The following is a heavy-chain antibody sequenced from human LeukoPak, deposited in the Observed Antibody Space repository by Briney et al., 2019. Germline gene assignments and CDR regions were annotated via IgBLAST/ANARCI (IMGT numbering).Heavy chain of an antibody. CDR1: GYTFTSYN. V-gene: IGHV1-46*01. Sequence: ASEKVSRTASGYTFTSYNMHWERHAPRQGLERMGIINPSGGSTSYAQKFQGRVTMTRDMSTSPVYMELSSLRSEDTAVYYCARRGYMDAFDIWGQGTMVTVSS. CDR2: INPSGGST. CDR3: ARRGYMDAFDI. D-gene: IGHD6-13*01. J-gene: IGHJ3*02.